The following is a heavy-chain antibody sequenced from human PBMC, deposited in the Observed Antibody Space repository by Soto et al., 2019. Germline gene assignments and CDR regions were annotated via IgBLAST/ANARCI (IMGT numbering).Heavy chain of an antibody. Sequence: PSETLSLTCTVSGGSISSGGYYWSWIRQHPGKGLEWIGYIYYSGSTYYNPSLKSRVTISVDTSKNQFSLKLSSVTAADTAVYYCARDLNTEVGNWFDPWGQGTLVTVSS. CDR3: ARDLNTEVGNWFDP. V-gene: IGHV4-31*03. CDR1: GGSISSGGYY. D-gene: IGHD3-10*01. CDR2: IYYSGST. J-gene: IGHJ5*02.